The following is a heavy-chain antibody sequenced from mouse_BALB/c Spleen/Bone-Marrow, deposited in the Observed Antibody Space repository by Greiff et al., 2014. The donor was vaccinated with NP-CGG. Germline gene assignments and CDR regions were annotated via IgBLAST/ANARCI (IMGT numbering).Heavy chain of an antibody. V-gene: IGHV1-5*01. CDR2: IYPRNSDT. CDR1: GYSFTSYW. J-gene: IGHJ4*01. CDR3: TNGYDYYAMDY. D-gene: IGHD2-2*01. Sequence: EVKVEESGTVLARPGASVKMSCKASGYSFTSYWMHWVKQRPGQGLEWIGAIYPRNSDTSYNQKFKGKAKLTAVTSASTAYMELSSLTNEDSAVYYCTNGYDYYAMDYWGQGTSVTVSS.